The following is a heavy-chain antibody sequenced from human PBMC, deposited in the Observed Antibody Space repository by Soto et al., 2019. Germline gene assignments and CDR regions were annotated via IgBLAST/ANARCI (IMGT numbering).Heavy chain of an antibody. J-gene: IGHJ4*02. Sequence: GGSLRLSCAASGFTFSSYWMSWVRQAPGKGLEWVANIKQDGSEKYYVDSVKDRFTISRDNAKNSLYLQMNSLRAEDTAVYYCARGPLLYDFRAYYFDYWGQGTLVTVSS. CDR3: ARGPLLYDFRAYYFDY. D-gene: IGHD3-3*01. CDR1: GFTFSSYW. V-gene: IGHV3-7*01. CDR2: IKQDGSEK.